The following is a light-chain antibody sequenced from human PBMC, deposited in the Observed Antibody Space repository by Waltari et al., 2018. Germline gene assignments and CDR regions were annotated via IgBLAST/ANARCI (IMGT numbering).Light chain of an antibody. CDR3: LQTYSTLMFS. CDR2: DAS. V-gene: IGKV1-39*01. Sequence: DIQMTQSPSSLSASVGDRVTMTCRASQSITNYWSWYQHKLGEARNLLVYDASTLVSGVPSRFNGSWSGTEFTLTISRQHPEDLATDYGLQTYSTLMFSFGPGTKVDL. CDR1: QSITNY. J-gene: IGKJ3*01.